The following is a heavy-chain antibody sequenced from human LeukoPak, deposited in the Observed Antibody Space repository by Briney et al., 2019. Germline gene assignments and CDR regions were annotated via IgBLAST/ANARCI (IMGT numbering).Heavy chain of an antibody. CDR3: AKDPNGDYIGTFDI. J-gene: IGHJ3*02. CDR2: ISSSSSYI. V-gene: IGHV3-21*04. CDR1: AFTFSSYS. Sequence: GGSLRLSCAASAFTFSSYSMNWVRQAPGKGLEWVSSISSSSSYIYYADSVKGRFTISRDNAKNSLYLQMNSLRAEDTAVYFCAKDPNGDYIGTFDIWGQGTMVTVSS. D-gene: IGHD4-17*01.